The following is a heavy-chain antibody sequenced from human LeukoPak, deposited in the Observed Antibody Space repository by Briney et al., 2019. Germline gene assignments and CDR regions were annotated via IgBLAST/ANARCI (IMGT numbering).Heavy chain of an antibody. CDR3: ASDPGGGNFDY. Sequence: GGSRRLSCAASGFTFSSYWMSWVRKAPGKGLEWVSYISSSSSTIYYADSVKGRFTISRDNAKNSLYLQMNSLRAEDTAVYYCASDPGGGNFDYWGQGTLVTVPS. D-gene: IGHD4-23*01. V-gene: IGHV3-48*04. J-gene: IGHJ4*02. CDR2: ISSSSSTI. CDR1: GFTFSSYW.